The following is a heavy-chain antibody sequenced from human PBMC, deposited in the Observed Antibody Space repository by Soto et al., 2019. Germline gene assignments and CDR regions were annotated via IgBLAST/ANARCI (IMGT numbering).Heavy chain of an antibody. CDR3: ARYGLRFPPCYSCAFDI. Sequence: SETLSLTCAVYGGSISGYYWSWIRQPPGKGLEWIGEINHSGSTNYNPSLKSRVTISVDTSKNQFSLKLSSVTAADTAVYYCARYGLRFPPCYSCAFDIWGQGTMVTVS. D-gene: IGHD2-15*01. CDR2: INHSGST. J-gene: IGHJ3*02. CDR1: GGSISGYY. V-gene: IGHV4-34*01.